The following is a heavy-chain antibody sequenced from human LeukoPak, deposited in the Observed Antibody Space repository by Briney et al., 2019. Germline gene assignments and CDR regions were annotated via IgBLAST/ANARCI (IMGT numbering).Heavy chain of an antibody. Sequence: GGSLRLSCAASGFTFSSYTMNWVRQAPGKGLEWVSLISSSSSHIHYADSVRGRFTISRDNAKNSLYLQMKSLRAEDTAVYYCARDHVWFGEVEWFDPWGQGTLVTVSS. V-gene: IGHV3-21*01. CDR1: GFTFSSYT. J-gene: IGHJ5*02. CDR2: ISSSSSHI. D-gene: IGHD3-10*01. CDR3: ARDHVWFGEVEWFDP.